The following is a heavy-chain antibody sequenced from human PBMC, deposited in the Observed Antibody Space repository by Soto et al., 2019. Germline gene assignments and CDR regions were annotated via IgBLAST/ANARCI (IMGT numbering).Heavy chain of an antibody. V-gene: IGHV3-30-3*01. Sequence: GGSLRLSCAASGFTFSSYAMHWVRQAPGKGLEWVAVISYDGSNKYYADSVKGRFTISRDNSKNTLYLQMNSLRAEDTAVYYCARFSKRVGNHSNWGQGTLVTVSS. D-gene: IGHD1-26*01. CDR3: ARFSKRVGNHSN. J-gene: IGHJ4*02. CDR2: ISYDGSNK. CDR1: GFTFSSYA.